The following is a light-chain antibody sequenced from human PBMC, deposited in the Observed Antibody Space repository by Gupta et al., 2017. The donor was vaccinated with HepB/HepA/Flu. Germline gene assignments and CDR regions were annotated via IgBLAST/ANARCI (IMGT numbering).Light chain of an antibody. J-gene: IGLJ3*02. CDR2: SNN. Sequence: QPVLTQPPPASGTPRQRAPIPCSGSYSNIGDNAVNWYQHLPGTAPKLLIYSNNQRPSGVPDRFSGSKSGTSASLAISGLQSEDEADYYCAAWDDSLNGLVLGGGTKLTVL. CDR3: AAWDDSLNGLV. CDR1: YSNIGDNA. V-gene: IGLV1-44*01.